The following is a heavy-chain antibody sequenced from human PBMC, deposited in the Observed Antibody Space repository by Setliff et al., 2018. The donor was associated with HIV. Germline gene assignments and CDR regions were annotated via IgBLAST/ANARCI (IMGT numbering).Heavy chain of an antibody. CDR3: ARERPGDHYESTGYQLADWFDP. CDR1: GYTFTSDY. D-gene: IGHD3-22*01. CDR2: IIPIVTIA. V-gene: IGHV1-69*04. J-gene: IGHJ5*02. Sequence: RASVKVSCKASGYTFTSDYIHWVRQAPGQGLEWMGRIIPIVTIAHYAEQFVGRVTITADKSTSTTYMEVSSLRSEDTAVYYCARERPGDHYESTGYQLADWFDPWGQGTLVTVSS.